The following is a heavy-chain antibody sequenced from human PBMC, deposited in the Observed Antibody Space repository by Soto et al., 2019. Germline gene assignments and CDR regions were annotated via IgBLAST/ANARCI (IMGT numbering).Heavy chain of an antibody. V-gene: IGHV3-66*01. CDR2: IYSGGST. D-gene: IGHD7-27*01. CDR3: TRDLNWEAH. Sequence: GSLRLSCAASGFTVSSNYMNWVRQAPEKGLEWVSVIYSGGSTYYADSVKGRLTISRDNSKNTLYLQMNSLRAEDTAVYYCTRDLNWEAHWGQGTLVTVSS. CDR1: GFTVSSNY. J-gene: IGHJ4*02.